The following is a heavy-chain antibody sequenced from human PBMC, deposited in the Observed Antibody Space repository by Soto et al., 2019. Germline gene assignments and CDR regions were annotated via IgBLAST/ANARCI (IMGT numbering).Heavy chain of an antibody. V-gene: IGHV4-31*03. CDR1: GDSISSGDYY. Sequence: SETLSLTCTVSGDSISSGDYYWNWIRQLPGKGLEWVGYISSSGSTYYSPSLQSRLTTSADTSKNQFFLKLSSVTAADTAVYYCARARLVYFWSSGCPPTDFYNDWGQGTLVTVSS. CDR3: ARARLVYFWSSGCPPTDFYND. J-gene: IGHJ4*02. CDR2: ISSSGST. D-gene: IGHD3-3*01.